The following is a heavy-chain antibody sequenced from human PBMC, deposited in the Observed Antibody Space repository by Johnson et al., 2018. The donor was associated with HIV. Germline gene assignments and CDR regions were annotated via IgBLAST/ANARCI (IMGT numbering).Heavy chain of an antibody. CDR1: GFTFSSYG. V-gene: IGHV3-30*03. CDR3: ASPKTPTRVVRGAFDI. J-gene: IGHJ3*02. D-gene: IGHD3-10*01. CDR2: ISYDGTNT. Sequence: QVQLVESGGGVVQPGRSLRLSCAASGFTFSSYGMHWVRQAPGKGLEWVAVISYDGTNTYYADSVKGRFTISRDNAKNSLYLQMNSLRAEDTAVYYCASPKTPTRVVRGAFDIWGQGTMVTVSS.